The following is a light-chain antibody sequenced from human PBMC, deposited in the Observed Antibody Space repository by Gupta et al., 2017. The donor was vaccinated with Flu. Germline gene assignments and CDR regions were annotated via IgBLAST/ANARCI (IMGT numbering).Light chain of an antibody. CDR1: SGGVAGNY. V-gene: IGLV6-57*01. Sequence: SGGVAGNYVHWYQQRTGGSPIVLIYQDDQRPSGDPDRFSASSDRSSNAASLTSSGQYTEDEAEYYCQSYGDSSVVFGGGTTVTVL. CDR3: QSYGDSSVV. J-gene: IGLJ2*01. CDR2: QDD.